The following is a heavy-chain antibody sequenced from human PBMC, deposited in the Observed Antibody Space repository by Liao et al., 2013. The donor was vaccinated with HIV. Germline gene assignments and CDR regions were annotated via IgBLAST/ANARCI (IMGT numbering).Heavy chain of an antibody. J-gene: IGHJ4*02. V-gene: IGHV4-34*01. CDR2: IYYSGST. CDR1: GGSLSGHY. Sequence: QVQLQQWGAGLLKPSETLSLTCAVYGGSLSGHYWNWIRQPPGKGLEWIGSIYYSGSTYYNPSLKSRVTISVDTSKNQFSLKLSSVTAADTAVYYCARGLKPDYWGQGTLVTVSS. CDR3: ARGLKPDY. D-gene: IGHD3-16*01.